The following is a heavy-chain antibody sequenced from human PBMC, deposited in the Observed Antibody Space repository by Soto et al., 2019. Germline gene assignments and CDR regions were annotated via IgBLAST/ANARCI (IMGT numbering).Heavy chain of an antibody. V-gene: IGHV3-23*01. D-gene: IGHD3-10*01. CDR3: AKDGVYYGSGSWYYGMDV. Sequence: EVQMLESGGGLVQPGGSLRLSCAASGFTFTDYAMNWFRQAPGKGLEWVSGVSGSGDSTHYADSVKGRFTISRDNSKNTKYLHITSLRAEDTAIYCCAKDGVYYGSGSWYYGMDVWGHGTTVTVSS. CDR2: VSGSGDST. CDR1: GFTFTDYA. J-gene: IGHJ6*02.